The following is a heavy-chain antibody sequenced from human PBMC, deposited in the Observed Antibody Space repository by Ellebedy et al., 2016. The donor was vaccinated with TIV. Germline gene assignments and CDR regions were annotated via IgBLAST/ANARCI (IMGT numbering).Heavy chain of an antibody. CDR1: GFTFSSYS. J-gene: IGHJ4*02. V-gene: IGHV3-21*01. CDR2: ISSSSSYI. D-gene: IGHD5-12*01. Sequence: PGGSLRLSCAASGFTFSSYSMNWVCQAPGMWLEWFSSISSSSSYIYYADSVKGRFTISRDNAKNSLYLQMNSLRAEDTAVYYCARSGGSGYGPPNDYWGQGTLVTVSS. CDR3: ARSGGSGYGPPNDY.